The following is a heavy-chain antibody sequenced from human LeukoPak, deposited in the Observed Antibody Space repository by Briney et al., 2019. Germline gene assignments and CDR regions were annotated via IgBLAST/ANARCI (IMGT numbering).Heavy chain of an antibody. J-gene: IGHJ4*02. CDR2: ISSSSSTI. D-gene: IGHD3-10*01. CDR1: GFTFSSYS. V-gene: IGHV3-48*04. CDR3: AGCGDGLPCDFDY. Sequence: GGSLRLSCAASGFTFSSYSMNWVRQAPGKGLEWVSYISSSSSTIYYADSVKGRFTISRDNAKNSLYLQMISLRAEDTAVYYCAGCGDGLPCDFDYWGQGTLVTVSS.